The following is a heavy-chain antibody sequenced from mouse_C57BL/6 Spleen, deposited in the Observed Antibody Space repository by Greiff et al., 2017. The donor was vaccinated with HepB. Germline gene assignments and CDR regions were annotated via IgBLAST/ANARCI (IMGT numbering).Heavy chain of an antibody. D-gene: IGHD2-4*01. CDR3: ARWDYDPGYYSMDY. CDR2: IDPSDSYT. CDR1: GYTFTSYW. Sequence: QVQLQQPGAELVRPGTSVKLSCKASGYTFTSYWMHWVKQRPGQGLEWIGVIDPSDSYTNYNQKFKGKATLTVDTSSSTADMQLSSLTSEDSAVYYSARWDYDPGYYSMDYWGQGTSVTVSS. J-gene: IGHJ4*01. V-gene: IGHV1-59*01.